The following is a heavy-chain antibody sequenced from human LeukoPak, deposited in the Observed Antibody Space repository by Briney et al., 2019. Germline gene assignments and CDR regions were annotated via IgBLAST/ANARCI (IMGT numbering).Heavy chain of an antibody. CDR2: IYYTGST. CDR3: ARADYGDSYYFDY. CDR1: GGSISGYY. J-gene: IGHJ4*02. D-gene: IGHD4-17*01. V-gene: IGHV4-59*08. Sequence: PSETLSLTCTVSGGSISGYYWSWIRQPPGKGLEWIAYIYYTGSTNYNPSLKSRVTISLDTSKNQFSLKLSSVTAADTAVYYCARADYGDSYYFDYWGQGTLVTVSS.